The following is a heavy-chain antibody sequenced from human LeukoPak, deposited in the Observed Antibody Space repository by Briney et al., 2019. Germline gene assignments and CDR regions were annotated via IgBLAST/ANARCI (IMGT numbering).Heavy chain of an antibody. J-gene: IGHJ5*02. V-gene: IGHV4-30-4*01. CDR3: ASSSGDWFDP. CDR1: GGSLSSGDYY. CDR2: IYYSGST. Sequence: SQTLSLTCTVSGGSLSSGDYYWSWIRQPPGTGLEWIGYIYYSGSTYYNPSLKSRVTISVDTSKNQFSLKLSSVTAADTAVYYCASSSGDWFDPWGQGTLVTVSS. D-gene: IGHD2-15*01.